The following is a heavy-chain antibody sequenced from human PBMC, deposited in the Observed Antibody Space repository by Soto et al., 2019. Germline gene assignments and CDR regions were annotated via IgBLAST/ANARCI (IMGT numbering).Heavy chain of an antibody. D-gene: IGHD4-17*01. Sequence: QLQLQELGPGLVKPSETLSLTCTVSGGSISRSSYYWGWIRQPPGKGLEWIGSIYYSGSTYYNPSLNSRVTISVDTSKNQFSLKRSSVTAADTAVYYCARHDYGGFGLWGQGTLVTVSS. J-gene: IGHJ4*02. CDR1: GGSISRSSYY. V-gene: IGHV4-39*01. CDR2: IYYSGST. CDR3: ARHDYGGFGL.